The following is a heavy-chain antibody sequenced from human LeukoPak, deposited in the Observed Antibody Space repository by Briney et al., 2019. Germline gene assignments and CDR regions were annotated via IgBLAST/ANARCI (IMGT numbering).Heavy chain of an antibody. CDR2: ISYDGSNK. CDR1: GFTFSSYG. D-gene: IGHD3-3*01. V-gene: IGHV3-30*18. J-gene: IGHJ6*03. Sequence: PGGSLRLSCAASGFTFSSYGMHWVRQAPGKGLEWVAVISYDGSNKYYADSVKGRFTISRDNSKNTQYLQMNSLRAEDTAVYYCAKDIQGDFWSGYGHGNYYKDVWGKGNTVTVSS. CDR3: AKDIQGDFWSGYGHGNYYKDV.